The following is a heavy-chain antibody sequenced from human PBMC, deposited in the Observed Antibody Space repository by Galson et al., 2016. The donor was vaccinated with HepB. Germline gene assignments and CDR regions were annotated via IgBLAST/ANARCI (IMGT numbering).Heavy chain of an antibody. J-gene: IGHJ2*01. V-gene: IGHV1-46*01. CDR3: ARDPLSMTGYPFDL. CDR1: GYTFTRYY. D-gene: IGHD2/OR15-2a*01. Sequence: SVKVSCKASGYTFTRYYIHWVRQAPGQGLEWMGIINPTGGSTKDAPKFQGRVTMTRDTSTSTVYMELSSLRSEDTAVYFCARDPLSMTGYPFDLWGRGTQVSVSS. CDR2: INPTGGST.